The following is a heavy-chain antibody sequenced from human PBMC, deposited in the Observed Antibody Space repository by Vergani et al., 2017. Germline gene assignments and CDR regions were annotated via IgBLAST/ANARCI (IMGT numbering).Heavy chain of an antibody. CDR1: GGSISSGGYY. CDR2: IYYSGST. CDR3: AGGDRGFSRNYGDQDAFDI. Sequence: QVQLQESGPGLVKPSQTLSLTCTVSGGSISSGGYYWSWIRQHPGKGLEWIGYIYYSGSTYYNPSLKSLVTISVDTSKNQFSLKLSSVTAADSAVYYCAGGDRGFSRNYGDQDAFDIWGQGTMVTVSS. J-gene: IGHJ3*02. D-gene: IGHD3-10*01. V-gene: IGHV4-31*01.